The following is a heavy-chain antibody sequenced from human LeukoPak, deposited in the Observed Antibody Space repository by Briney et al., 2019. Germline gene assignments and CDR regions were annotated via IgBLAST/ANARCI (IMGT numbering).Heavy chain of an antibody. CDR1: GFTFDDYA. D-gene: IGHD6-6*01. V-gene: IGHV3-9*01. Sequence: GGSLRLSCAASGFTFDDYAMHWVRQAPGKGLEWVSGISWNSGSIGYADSVKGRFTISRDNAKNSLYLQMNSLRAEDTALYYCAKEGQLDDYYYYGMDVWGQGTTVTVSS. CDR3: AKEGQLDDYYYYGMDV. J-gene: IGHJ6*02. CDR2: ISWNSGSI.